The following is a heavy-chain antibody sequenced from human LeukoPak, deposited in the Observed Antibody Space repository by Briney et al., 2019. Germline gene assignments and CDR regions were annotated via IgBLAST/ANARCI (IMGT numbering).Heavy chain of an antibody. CDR2: IRRKGNDYAT. D-gene: IGHD3-16*01. Sequence: PGGSLRLSCAASGFSFSGSAIHWVRQASGKGLEWVGHIRRKGNDYATAYTASVKGRFTISRDDSKNTAFLQMDSLKTEDTAVYFCARLGGSPPYFDYWGQGTLVTVSS. V-gene: IGHV3-73*01. CDR1: GFSFSGSA. CDR3: ARLGGSPPYFDY. J-gene: IGHJ4*02.